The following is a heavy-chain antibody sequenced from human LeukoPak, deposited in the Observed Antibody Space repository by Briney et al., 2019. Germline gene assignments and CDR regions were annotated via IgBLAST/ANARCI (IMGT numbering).Heavy chain of an antibody. D-gene: IGHD5-18*01. CDR1: GYTFTRYY. V-gene: IGHV1-2*02. CDR3: ASGYSYGSSWFDP. CDR2: INPNIGGT. J-gene: IGHJ5*02. Sequence: GASVKVSCKASGYTFTRYYMHWGRQAPGQGREWRGCINPNIGGTNYAQKFQGSVTMTRDTSISTAYMELSRLRSDDTAVYYCASGYSYGSSWFDPWGQGTLVTVSS.